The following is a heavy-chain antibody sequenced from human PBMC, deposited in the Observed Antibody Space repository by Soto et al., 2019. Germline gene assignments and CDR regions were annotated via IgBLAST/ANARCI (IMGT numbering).Heavy chain of an antibody. V-gene: IGHV3-23*01. J-gene: IGHJ4*02. CDR1: GFTFSYYA. D-gene: IGHD6-19*01. CDR3: AKQAGYSSDPFDY. CDR2: ISGGGGTT. Sequence: PGGSVRLSCAASGFTFSYYAMSWVRQTPGTGLEWVSGISGGGGTTYYAASVKGRFTISRDNSKNRLYLQINSLRAEDTAVYYCAKQAGYSSDPFDYWGQGTLVTVSS.